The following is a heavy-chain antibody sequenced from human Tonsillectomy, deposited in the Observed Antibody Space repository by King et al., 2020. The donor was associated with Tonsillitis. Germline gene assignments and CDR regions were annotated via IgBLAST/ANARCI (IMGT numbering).Heavy chain of an antibody. Sequence: QLQESGPGLVKPSETLSLTCAVSGYSISSGYYWGWIRQPPGKGLEWIGSIYHSGSTYYNPSLKSRVTISVDTSKNQFSLKLSSVTAADTAVYYCARDRRRSAAFDIWGQGTMVTVSS. J-gene: IGHJ3*02. CDR3: ARDRRRSAAFDI. V-gene: IGHV4-38-2*02. CDR2: IYHSGST. CDR1: GYSISSGYY. D-gene: IGHD5-24*01.